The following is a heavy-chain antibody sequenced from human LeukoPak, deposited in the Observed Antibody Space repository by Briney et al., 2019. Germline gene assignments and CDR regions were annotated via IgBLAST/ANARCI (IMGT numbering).Heavy chain of an antibody. V-gene: IGHV4-4*07. CDR3: ARGPYYYDSSGWRLDY. CDR2: IYTSGST. CDR1: GGSISSYY. D-gene: IGHD3-22*01. J-gene: IGHJ4*02. Sequence: SETLSLTCTVSGGSISSYYWSWIRQPAGKGLEWIGRIYTSGSTNYNPSLKSRVTMSVDTSKNQFSPKLSSVTAADTAVYYCARGPYYYDSSGWRLDYWGQGTLVTVSS.